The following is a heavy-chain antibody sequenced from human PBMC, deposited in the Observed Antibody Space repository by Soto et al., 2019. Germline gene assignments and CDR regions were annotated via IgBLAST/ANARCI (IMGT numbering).Heavy chain of an antibody. D-gene: IGHD3-3*01. Sequence: EVQLVESGGGLVQPGGSLRLSCAASGFTFSSYSMNWVRQDPGKGLEWVSYISSSSSTIYYADSVKGRFTISRDNAKNSLHMQMNSLRAEDTAVYYCAREADFLNWFDPWGQGTLVTVSS. CDR1: GFTFSSYS. CDR2: ISSSSSTI. V-gene: IGHV3-48*01. J-gene: IGHJ5*02. CDR3: AREADFLNWFDP.